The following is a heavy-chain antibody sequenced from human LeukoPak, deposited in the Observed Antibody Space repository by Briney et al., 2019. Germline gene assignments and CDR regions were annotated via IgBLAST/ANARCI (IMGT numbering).Heavy chain of an antibody. Sequence: AGGSLRLSCAASGFTFSSYWMSWVRQAPGKGLEWVANIKQDGSEKYYVDSVKGRFTISRDNAKNSLYLQMNSLRAEDTAVYYCAREGAAGDIQLYAFDIWGQGTMVTVSS. CDR2: IKQDGSEK. CDR3: AREGAAGDIQLYAFDI. D-gene: IGHD5-18*01. CDR1: GFTFSSYW. J-gene: IGHJ3*02. V-gene: IGHV3-7*01.